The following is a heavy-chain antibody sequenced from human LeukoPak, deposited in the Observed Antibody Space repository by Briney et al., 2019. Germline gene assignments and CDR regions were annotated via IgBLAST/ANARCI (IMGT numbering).Heavy chain of an antibody. Sequence: GRSLRLSCAASGFTFSSYGMHWVRQAPGKGLEWVAVISYDGSTKNYADSVKDRFTISRDNSENTLYLLMSSLRDEDTAGYYCAGVTNVREGEWFDPWGQGTLVTVSS. J-gene: IGHJ5*02. D-gene: IGHD3-16*01. CDR3: AGVTNVREGEWFDP. CDR1: GFTFSSYG. CDR2: ISYDGSTK. V-gene: IGHV3-33*05.